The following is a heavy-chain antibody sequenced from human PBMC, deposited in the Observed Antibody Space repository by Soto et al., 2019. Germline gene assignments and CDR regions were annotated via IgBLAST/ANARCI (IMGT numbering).Heavy chain of an antibody. Sequence: GRSLRLSCAASGFTFSNAWMSWVRQAPGKGLEWVGRIKSKTDGGTTDYAAPVKGRFTISRDDSKNTLYLQMNSLKTEDTAVYYCTTGYYDYVWGSYRCSGAFDIWGQGTMVTVSS. CDR1: GFTFSNAW. J-gene: IGHJ3*02. V-gene: IGHV3-15*01. CDR3: TTGYYDYVWGSYRCSGAFDI. D-gene: IGHD3-16*02. CDR2: IKSKTDGGTT.